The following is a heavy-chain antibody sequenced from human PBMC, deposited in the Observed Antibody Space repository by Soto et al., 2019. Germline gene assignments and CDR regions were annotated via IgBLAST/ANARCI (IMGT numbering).Heavy chain of an antibody. Sequence: GGSLRLSCAASGFTFSSYGMHWVRQAPGKGLEWVAVIWYDGSNKYYADSVKGRLTISRDNSKNTLYLQMNSLRAEDTAVYYCARDYNDFWSGYYTFDAFDIWGQGTMVTVSS. V-gene: IGHV3-33*01. CDR1: GFTFSSYG. J-gene: IGHJ3*02. CDR2: IWYDGSNK. CDR3: ARDYNDFWSGYYTFDAFDI. D-gene: IGHD3-3*01.